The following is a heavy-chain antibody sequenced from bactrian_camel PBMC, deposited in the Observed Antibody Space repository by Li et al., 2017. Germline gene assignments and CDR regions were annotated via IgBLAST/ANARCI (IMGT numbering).Heavy chain of an antibody. D-gene: IGHD1*01. J-gene: IGHJ4*01. CDR2: IDKSGRNV. Sequence: HVQLVESGGGSVQAGGSLRLSCTGTLGDYWMYWVRQAPGKGLEWVSAIDKSGRNVYYADSVRGRFTFARDNAKSTAYLQMNSLKPEDTGLYYCAAGSFCWFLMRGTAGYWGQGTQVTVS. CDR1: LGDYW. V-gene: IGHV3S1*01. CDR3: AAGSFCWFLMRGTAGY.